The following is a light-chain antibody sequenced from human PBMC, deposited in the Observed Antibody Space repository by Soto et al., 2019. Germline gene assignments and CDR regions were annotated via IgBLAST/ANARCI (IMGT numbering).Light chain of an antibody. J-gene: IGKJ5*01. V-gene: IGKV3-15*01. CDR2: DAS. CDR3: QQYDIWPPIT. CDR1: QSIRSN. Sequence: IVVTQSPATLSVSPWERATLSCRVSQSIRSNLVWYQQKPGQGPRLLIYDASTRATGIPGRFSGSGSGTEFTLTISSLQSEDFAVYYCQQYDIWPPITFGQGTRLEIK.